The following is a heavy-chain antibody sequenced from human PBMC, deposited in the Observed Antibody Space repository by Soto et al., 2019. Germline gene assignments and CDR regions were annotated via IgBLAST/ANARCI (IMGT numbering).Heavy chain of an antibody. J-gene: IGHJ5*01. CDR1: GFTFSGSG. V-gene: IGHV3-30*03. D-gene: IGHD3-22*01. CDR2: VSYDGTRK. CDR3: ARWVGGSMYDNSGKYDS. Sequence: QVQLVESGGGVVQPGGSLRLTCAASGFTFSGSGMHWVRQAPGKGLEWVALVSYDGTRKYYTDSVRGRFTISRDNSENTLSLQMTSLRTEDTAVYYCARWVGGSMYDNSGKYDSWGQGTLVIVS.